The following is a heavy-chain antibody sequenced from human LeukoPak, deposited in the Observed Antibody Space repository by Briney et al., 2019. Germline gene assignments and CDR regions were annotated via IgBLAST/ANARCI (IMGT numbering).Heavy chain of an antibody. V-gene: IGHV3-21*01. D-gene: IGHD3-9*01. J-gene: IGHJ3*02. CDR2: ISSSSSYI. CDR3: ARDSYYDILTGYTRDAFDI. CDR1: GFTFRSYR. Sequence: GSLGLSCAASGFTFRSYRMNWVPQAPGKGLEWVSSISSSSSYIYYADSVKGRFPIPRDNAKNSLYLKMNSLRAEDTAVYYCARDSYYDILTGYTRDAFDIWGQGTMVTVSS.